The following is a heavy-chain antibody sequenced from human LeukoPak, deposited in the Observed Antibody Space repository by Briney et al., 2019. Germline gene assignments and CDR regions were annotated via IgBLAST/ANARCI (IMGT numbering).Heavy chain of an antibody. Sequence: SLRLSCAASGFTFDDYAMHWVRQAPGKGLEWVSGISWNSGSIGYADSVKGRFTISRDNAKNSLYLQMNSLRAEDTVVYYCARGQLFDYWGQGTLVTVSS. CDR3: ARGQLFDY. CDR1: GFTFDDYA. D-gene: IGHD1-1*01. V-gene: IGHV3-9*01. CDR2: ISWNSGSI. J-gene: IGHJ4*02.